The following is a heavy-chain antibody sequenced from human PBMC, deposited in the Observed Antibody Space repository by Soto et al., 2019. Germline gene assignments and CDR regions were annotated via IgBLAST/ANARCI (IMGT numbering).Heavy chain of an antibody. CDR2: IYYTGST. V-gene: IGHV4-59*12. Sequence: SSETLSLTCIVSGGSISSNYWSWIRQPPGKGLEWIGYIYYTGSTNFNPSLKNRVIISVDTSKNQFSLKLSSVTAADTAVYYCARAIFGVVIRDYYYYGMDVWGQGTTVTVSS. CDR3: ARAIFGVVIRDYYYYGMDV. CDR1: GGSISSNY. D-gene: IGHD3-3*01. J-gene: IGHJ6*02.